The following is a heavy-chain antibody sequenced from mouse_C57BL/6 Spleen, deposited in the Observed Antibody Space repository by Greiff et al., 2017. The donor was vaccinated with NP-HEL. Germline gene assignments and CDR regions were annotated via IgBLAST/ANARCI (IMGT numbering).Heavy chain of an antibody. CDR1: EYEFPSHD. D-gene: IGHD1-1*01. J-gene: IGHJ1*03. CDR2: INSDGGST. V-gene: IGHV5-2*01. CDR3: ARRGFYYGSSYDWYFDV. Sequence: EVMLVESGGGLVQPGESLKLSCESNEYEFPSHDMSWVRKTPEKRLELVAAINSDGGSTYYPDTMERRFIISRDNTKKTLYLQMSSLRSEDTALYYCARRGFYYGSSYDWYFDVWGTGTTVTVSS.